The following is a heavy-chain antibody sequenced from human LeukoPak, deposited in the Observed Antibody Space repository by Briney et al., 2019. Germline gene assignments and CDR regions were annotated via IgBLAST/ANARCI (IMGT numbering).Heavy chain of an antibody. CDR3: TRDRTIFANYYYMDV. CDR1: GFTFGDYA. D-gene: IGHD3-3*01. CDR2: IRSKAYGGTT. V-gene: IGHV3-49*04. J-gene: IGHJ6*03. Sequence: PGGSLRLSCTASGFTFGDYAMSWVRQAPGKGLEWVGFIRSKAYGGTTEYAASVKGRFTISRDDSKSIAYLQMNSLKTEDTAVYYCTRDRTIFANYYYMDVWGKGTTVTVSS.